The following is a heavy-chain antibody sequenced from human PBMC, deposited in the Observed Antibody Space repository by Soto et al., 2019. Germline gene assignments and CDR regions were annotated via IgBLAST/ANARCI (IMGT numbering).Heavy chain of an antibody. D-gene: IGHD4-4*01. V-gene: IGHV3-23*01. CDR3: AKDLDDYSSAIDF. Sequence: EVQLLESGGGLVQPGGSLRLSCVGSGFSFRKYAMNWVRQAPGKGLEWVSGISGSGGSGRGFYADPVKGRFTISRGKSKNPVYLEMNSLRAEDTAVYFCAKDLDDYSSAIDFWGQGTLVTVSS. CDR1: GFSFRKYA. J-gene: IGHJ4*02. CDR2: ISGSGGSGRG.